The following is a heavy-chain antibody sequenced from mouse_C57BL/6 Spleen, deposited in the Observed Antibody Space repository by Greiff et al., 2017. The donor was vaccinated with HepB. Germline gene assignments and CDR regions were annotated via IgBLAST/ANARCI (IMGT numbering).Heavy chain of an antibody. CDR1: GYSFTGYY. J-gene: IGHJ3*01. CDR2: INPNTGGN. D-gene: IGHD1-1*01. V-gene: IGHV1-42*01. CDR3: ARSEIYYYGSSPFAY. Sequence: EVQLQQSGPELVKPGASVKISCKASGYSFTGYYMNWVKQSPEKGLEWIGEINPNTGGNTYNQKFKAKAKLTVNKSSSTAYMQLKSLTSEDSAVYYCARSEIYYYGSSPFAYWGQGTLVTVSA.